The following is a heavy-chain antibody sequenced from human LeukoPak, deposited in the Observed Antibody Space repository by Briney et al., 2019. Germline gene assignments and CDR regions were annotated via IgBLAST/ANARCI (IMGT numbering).Heavy chain of an antibody. Sequence: PSETLSLTCTVSGGSISSYYWSWIRQPPGEGLEWIGYIYYSGSTNYNPSLKSRVTISVDTSKNQFSLKLSSVTAADTAVYYCASKGAARGPFDYWGQGTLVTVSS. V-gene: IGHV4-59*01. D-gene: IGHD6-6*01. J-gene: IGHJ4*02. CDR3: ASKGAARGPFDY. CDR2: IYYSGST. CDR1: GGSISSYY.